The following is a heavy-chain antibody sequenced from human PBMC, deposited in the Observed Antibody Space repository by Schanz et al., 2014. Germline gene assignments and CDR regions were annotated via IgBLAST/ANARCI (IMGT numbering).Heavy chain of an antibody. CDR3: TRDKADMIPFDH. V-gene: IGHV3-7*01. D-gene: IGHD2-2*01. CDR2: IKKNGSEN. Sequence: VQLVESGGGVVQPGRSLRLSCAASGFTFSDFGLHWVRQAPGKGLEWVANIKKNGSENYYADSVKGRFTISRDNATNSLSLQMNSPRPDDTLVYYCTRDKADMIPFDHGGPATLAAVSS. CDR1: GFTFSDFG. J-gene: IGHJ4*02.